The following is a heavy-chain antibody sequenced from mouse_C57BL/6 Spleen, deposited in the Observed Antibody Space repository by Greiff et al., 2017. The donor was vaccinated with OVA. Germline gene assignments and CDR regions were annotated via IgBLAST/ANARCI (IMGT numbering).Heavy chain of an antibody. D-gene: IGHD1-1*01. CDR2: ISSGSSTI. J-gene: IGHJ2*01. CDR1: GFTFSDYG. V-gene: IGHV5-17*01. CDR3: ARPGTTVVADYFDY. Sequence: EVQVVESGGGLVKPGGSLKLSCAASGFTFSDYGMHWVRQAPEKGLEWVAYISSGSSTIYYADTVKGRFTISRDNAKNTLFLQMTSLRSEDTAMYYCARPGTTVVADYFDYWGQGTTRTVSS.